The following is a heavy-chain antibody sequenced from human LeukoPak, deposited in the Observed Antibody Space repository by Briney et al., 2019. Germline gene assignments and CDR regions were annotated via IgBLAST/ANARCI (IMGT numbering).Heavy chain of an antibody. Sequence: GGSLRLSCAASGFTFSSYSMNWVRQAPGKGLEWVSSISSSSSYIYYADSVKGRFTISRDNAKNSLYLQMNSLRAEDTAVYYCARVPPYSSSWYGTLIDYWGQGTLVTVSS. CDR2: ISSSSSYI. J-gene: IGHJ4*02. CDR1: GFTFSSYS. V-gene: IGHV3-21*01. D-gene: IGHD6-13*01. CDR3: ARVPPYSSSWYGTLIDY.